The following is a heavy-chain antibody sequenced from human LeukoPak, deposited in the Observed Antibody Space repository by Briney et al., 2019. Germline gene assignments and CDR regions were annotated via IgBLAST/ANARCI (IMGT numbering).Heavy chain of an antibody. CDR3: ARGARWLVVSDDAFDI. V-gene: IGHV3-30*04. D-gene: IGHD6-19*01. CDR1: RFTFSSYT. J-gene: IGHJ3*02. CDR2: LSNDGSTE. Sequence: AGGSLRLSCAASRFTFSSYTMHWVRQAPGKGLEWVALLSNDGSTEYHADSVKGRFTISRDNSKNTLYLQMNSLRAEDTAVYYCARGARWLVVSDDAFDIWGQGTMVTVSS.